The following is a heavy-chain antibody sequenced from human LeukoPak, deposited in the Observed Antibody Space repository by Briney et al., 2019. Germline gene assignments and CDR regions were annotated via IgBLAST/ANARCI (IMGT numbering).Heavy chain of an antibody. CDR2: IYYSGST. Sequence: PSETLSLTCTVSGGSISSGSYYWSWIRQPPGKGLEWIGYIYYSGSTNYNPSLKSRVTISVDTSKNQFSLKLSSVTAADTAVYYCARGVWDEVYCGGDCYVGFDYWGQGTLATVSS. CDR3: ARGVWDEVYCGGDCYVGFDY. CDR1: GGSISSGSYY. V-gene: IGHV4-61*01. J-gene: IGHJ4*02. D-gene: IGHD2-21*02.